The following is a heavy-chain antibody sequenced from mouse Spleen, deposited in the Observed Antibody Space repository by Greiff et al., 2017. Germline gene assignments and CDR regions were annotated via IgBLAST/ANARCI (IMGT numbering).Heavy chain of an antibody. J-gene: IGHJ3*01. CDR2: IDPANGNT. CDR3: AREFDYDGFAY. Sequence: EVHLVESGAELVKPGASVKLSCTASGFNIKDTYMHWVKQRPEQGLEWIGRIDPANGNTKYDPKFQGKATITADTSSNTAYLQLSSLTSEDTAVYYCAREFDYDGFAYWGQGTLVTVSA. D-gene: IGHD2-4*01. V-gene: IGHV14-3*02. CDR1: GFNIKDTY.